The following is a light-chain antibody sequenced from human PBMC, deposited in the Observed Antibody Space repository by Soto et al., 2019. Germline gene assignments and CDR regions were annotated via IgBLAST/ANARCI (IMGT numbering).Light chain of an antibody. V-gene: IGKV1-17*01. CDR1: QGIRTD. CDR2: SAS. Sequence: DIPMTQSPSSLSASVGDRVTITCRASQGIRTDLGWYQQKPGKAPKRLIYSASSLQSGVPSRFSGSGSRTEFTLTISSLQPEDFAPYYCLQHNSYPRTFRQGTKVEIK. J-gene: IGKJ1*01. CDR3: LQHNSYPRT.